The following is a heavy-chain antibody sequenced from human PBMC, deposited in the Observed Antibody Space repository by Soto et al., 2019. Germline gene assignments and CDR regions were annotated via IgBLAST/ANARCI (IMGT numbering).Heavy chain of an antibody. CDR1: GGTFSSYT. Sequence: SVKVSCKASGGTFSSYTISWVRQAPGQGLEWMGRIIPILGIANYAQKFQGRVTITADKSTSTAYMELSSLRSEDTAVYYCASSKDYGDYTSDFDYWGQGTLVTVSS. V-gene: IGHV1-69*02. J-gene: IGHJ4*02. D-gene: IGHD4-17*01. CDR3: ASSKDYGDYTSDFDY. CDR2: IIPILGIA.